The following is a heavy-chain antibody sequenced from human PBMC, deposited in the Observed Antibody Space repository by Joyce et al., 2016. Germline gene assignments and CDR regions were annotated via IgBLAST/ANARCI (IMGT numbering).Heavy chain of an antibody. Sequence: QLVESGGGVVKPGGSLRLSCEASGSTFSSSSMSWFRQATGKGLEGVAAISGTSYYIFHAETVRGRCTVARDNDKKTLYLQMNSLRAEDSAVFYCARGGISYYYAMDVWGQGTTVTVSS. CDR1: GSTFSSSS. V-gene: IGHV3-21*01. CDR3: ARGGISYYYAMDV. CDR2: ISGTSYYI. J-gene: IGHJ6*02. D-gene: IGHD3-16*01.